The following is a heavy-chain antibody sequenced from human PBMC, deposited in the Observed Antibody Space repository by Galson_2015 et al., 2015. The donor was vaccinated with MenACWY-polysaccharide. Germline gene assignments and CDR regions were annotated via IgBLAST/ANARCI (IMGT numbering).Heavy chain of an antibody. V-gene: IGHV3-23*01. D-gene: IGHD4/OR15-4a*01. CDR2: ITPTGGTP. CDR1: AFDFNKYV. J-gene: IGHJ6*03. CDR3: AKGSYRANAVLSYYYDYMDV. Sequence: SLRLSCAASAFDFNKYVMNWVRQPPGKGLQWVSSITPTGGTPSYADSVRGRFTITRDNPKNTLYLQMNRLGAEDTAVYYCAKGSYRANAVLSYYYDYMDVWGKGTTVTVSS.